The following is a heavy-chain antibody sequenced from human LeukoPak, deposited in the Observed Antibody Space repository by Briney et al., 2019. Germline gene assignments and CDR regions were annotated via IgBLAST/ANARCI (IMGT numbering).Heavy chain of an antibody. Sequence: SETLSLTCAVYGGSFSGYYWSWIRQPPGKGLEWIGEINHSGSTNYNPSLKSRVTISVDTSKNQFSLKLSSVTAADTAVYYCARGRLQYCSGGSCSYYFDYWGQGTLVTVSS. CDR3: ARGRLQYCSGGSCSYYFDY. V-gene: IGHV4-34*01. CDR2: INHSGST. CDR1: GGSFSGYY. D-gene: IGHD2-15*01. J-gene: IGHJ4*02.